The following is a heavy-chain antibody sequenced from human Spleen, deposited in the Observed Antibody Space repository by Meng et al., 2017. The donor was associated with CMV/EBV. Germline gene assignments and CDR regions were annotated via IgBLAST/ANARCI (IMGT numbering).Heavy chain of an antibody. Sequence: VQMQESGPGLVKPLQTLSLTCTVSGGSISSGAYYWSWIRQPPGKGLEWIGYIYYSGSTYYNPSLKSRVTISVDTSKNQFSLKLSSVTAADTAVYFCARVAYSNWFDPWGQGTLVTVSS. CDR2: IYYSGST. D-gene: IGHD4-11*01. CDR3: ARVAYSNWFDP. V-gene: IGHV4-30-4*08. CDR1: GGSISSGAYY. J-gene: IGHJ5*02.